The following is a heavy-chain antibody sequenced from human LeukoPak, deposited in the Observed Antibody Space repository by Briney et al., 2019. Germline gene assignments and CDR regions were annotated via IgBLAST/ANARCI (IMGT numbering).Heavy chain of an antibody. V-gene: IGHV3-48*03. CDR3: ATVVPAQYYYYYMDV. Sequence: PGGSLRLSCTASGFTFSSYEMNWVRQAPGKGLEWVSYISSSGSTIYYADSVKGRFTISRDNTKNSLYLQTNSLRAEDTAVYYCATVVPAQYYYYYMDVWGKGTTVTVSS. CDR1: GFTFSSYE. J-gene: IGHJ6*03. CDR2: ISSSGSTI. D-gene: IGHD2-2*01.